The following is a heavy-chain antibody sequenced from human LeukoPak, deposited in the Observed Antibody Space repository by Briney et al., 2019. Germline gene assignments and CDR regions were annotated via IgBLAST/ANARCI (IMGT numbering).Heavy chain of an antibody. Sequence: PGGSLRLSCAASGFTFSSYAMSWVRQAPGKGLEWVSAISGSGGSTYYADSVKGRFTISRDNSKNTLYLQMNSLRAEDTAVYYCAKGQAVVGMWIQLWKPFDYWGQGTLVTVSS. V-gene: IGHV3-23*01. J-gene: IGHJ4*02. CDR3: AKGQAVVGMWIQLWKPFDY. CDR1: GFTFSSYA. D-gene: IGHD5-18*01. CDR2: ISGSGGST.